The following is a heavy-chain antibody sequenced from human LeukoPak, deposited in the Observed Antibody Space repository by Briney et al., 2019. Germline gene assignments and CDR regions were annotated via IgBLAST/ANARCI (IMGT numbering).Heavy chain of an antibody. J-gene: IGHJ6*02. CDR3: ARVSGYCSGGSCYGLPSHGMDV. D-gene: IGHD2-15*01. CDR2: INPSGGST. V-gene: IGHV1-46*01. Sequence: ASVKVSCKAPRYTFTSYYMHWVRQAPGQGLEWMGIINPSGGSTSYAQKFQGRVTMTRDTSTSTVYMELSSLRSEDTAVYYCARVSGYCSGGSCYGLPSHGMDVWGQGTTVTVSS. CDR1: RYTFTSYY.